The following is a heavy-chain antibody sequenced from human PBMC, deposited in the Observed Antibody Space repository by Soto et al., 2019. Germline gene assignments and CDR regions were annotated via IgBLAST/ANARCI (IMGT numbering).Heavy chain of an antibody. CDR2: IYYSGST. CDR3: ASGIAARRYFDY. D-gene: IGHD6-6*01. J-gene: IGHJ4*02. Sequence: SETLSLTCTVSGGSIRSGGYYWSWIRQHPGKGLEWIGYIYYSGSTYYNPSLKSRVTISVDTSKNQFSLKLSSVTAADTAVYYCASGIAARRYFDYWGQGTLVTVSS. V-gene: IGHV4-31*03. CDR1: GGSIRSGGYY.